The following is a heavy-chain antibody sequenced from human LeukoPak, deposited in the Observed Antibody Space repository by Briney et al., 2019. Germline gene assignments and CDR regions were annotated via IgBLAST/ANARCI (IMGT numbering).Heavy chain of an antibody. V-gene: IGHV1-2*06. D-gene: IGHD3-22*01. CDR1: GYTFTGYY. J-gene: IGHJ4*02. Sequence: AASVKVSCKASGYTFTGYYMHWVRQAPGQGLEWMGRINPNSGGTNYAQKFQGRVTMTRDTSISTAYMELSRLRSDDTAVYYCARESTMIVVVTPPWDYWGQGTLVTVSS. CDR2: INPNSGGT. CDR3: ARESTMIVVVTPPWDY.